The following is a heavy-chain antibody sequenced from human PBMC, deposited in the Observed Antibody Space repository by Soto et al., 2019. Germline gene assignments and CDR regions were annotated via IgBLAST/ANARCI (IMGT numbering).Heavy chain of an antibody. Sequence: QVQLVQSGAEVKKPGASVKVSCKASGYTFTSYGISWVRQAPGQGLEWLGWISAYNGNTNYAQNLQGRVTMTTDTSTSTAYMELRSLRSDDTAVYYCARDQIDYGDPAGWFDPWGQGPWSPSPQ. CDR1: GYTFTSYG. V-gene: IGHV1-18*01. D-gene: IGHD4-17*01. CDR2: ISAYNGNT. CDR3: ARDQIDYGDPAGWFDP. J-gene: IGHJ5*02.